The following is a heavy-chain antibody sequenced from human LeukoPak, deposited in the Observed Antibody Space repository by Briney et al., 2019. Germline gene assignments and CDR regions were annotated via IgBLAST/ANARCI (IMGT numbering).Heavy chain of an antibody. V-gene: IGHV3-48*04. CDR2: IDSSSNTV. CDR1: GLTFSSYG. J-gene: IGHJ4*02. Sequence: GGSLRLSCAASGLTFSSYGMHWVRQAPGKGLEWTSYIDSSSNTVDYADSVKGRFTISRDNTHNSLYLQMDSLRAEDTAVYYCASGLGYCMSTICSGPYWGQGTLVTVSS. CDR3: ASGLGYCMSTICSGPY. D-gene: IGHD2-2*01.